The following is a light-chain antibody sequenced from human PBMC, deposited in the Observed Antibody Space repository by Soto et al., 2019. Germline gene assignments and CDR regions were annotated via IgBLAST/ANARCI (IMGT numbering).Light chain of an antibody. J-gene: IGKJ1*01. CDR2: GAS. Sequence: EVVLTQSPATLSVSPGDTATLSCRASEGVSSSLAWYQQKPGQPPRVLIYGASTRATGVPARFSGSGSGTEFTLTISRLQSEDFAVYYCQQYYNWRPRFGQGTKVEIK. V-gene: IGKV3-15*01. CDR3: QQYYNWRPR. CDR1: EGVSSS.